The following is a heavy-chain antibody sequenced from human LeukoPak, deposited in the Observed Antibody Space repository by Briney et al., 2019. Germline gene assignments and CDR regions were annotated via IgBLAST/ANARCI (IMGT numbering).Heavy chain of an antibody. V-gene: IGHV3-21*01. D-gene: IGHD5-18*01. Sequence: GGSLRLSCAASGFTFSSYSMNWVRQAPGKGLEWVSSISSSSSYIYYADSVKGRFTISRDNAKNSLYLQMNSLRAEDTAVYYCAGLVYSYGYQDYWGQGTLVTVSS. CDR3: AGLVYSYGYQDY. CDR2: ISSSSSYI. CDR1: GFTFSSYS. J-gene: IGHJ4*02.